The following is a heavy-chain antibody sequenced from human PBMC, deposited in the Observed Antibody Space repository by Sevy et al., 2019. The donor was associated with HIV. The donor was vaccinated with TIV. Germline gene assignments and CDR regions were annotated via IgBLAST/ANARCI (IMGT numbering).Heavy chain of an antibody. Sequence: ASVKVSCKASGYTFTSYGISWVRQAPGQGLEWMGWISAYNGNTNYAQKLQGRDTMTTDTSTSTAYMELRSLRSDDTAVYYCARDLGYCSSTSCYNWFDPWGQGTLVTVSS. CDR2: ISAYNGNT. J-gene: IGHJ5*02. CDR3: ARDLGYCSSTSCYNWFDP. CDR1: GYTFTSYG. D-gene: IGHD2-2*01. V-gene: IGHV1-18*01.